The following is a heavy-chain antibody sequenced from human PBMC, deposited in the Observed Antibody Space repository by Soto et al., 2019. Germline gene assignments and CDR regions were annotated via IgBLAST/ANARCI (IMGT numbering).Heavy chain of an antibody. D-gene: IGHD6-25*01. CDR1: GYTFTRYA. Sequence: ASVKVSCKASGYTFTRYAMHWVRQAPGQRLEWMGWINAGNGNTKYSQKFQGRVTITRDTSASTAYMELSSLRSEDTAVCYCASSNIAAAPYGMDVWGQGTTVTV. CDR2: INAGNGNT. J-gene: IGHJ6*02. V-gene: IGHV1-3*01. CDR3: ASSNIAAAPYGMDV.